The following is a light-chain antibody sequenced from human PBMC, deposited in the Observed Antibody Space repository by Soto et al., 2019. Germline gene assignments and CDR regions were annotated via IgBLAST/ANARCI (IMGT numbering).Light chain of an antibody. CDR2: GAS. Sequence: EIVSTQSPGTLSLSPGERATLSCRASQSVSSSYLAWYQQKPGQAPRLLIYGASSRATGIPDRFSGSGSGTDFTLTISSLQSEDFAVYYCQQYNNWITFGQGTRLEIK. V-gene: IGKV3-20*01. J-gene: IGKJ5*01. CDR1: QSVSSSY. CDR3: QQYNNWIT.